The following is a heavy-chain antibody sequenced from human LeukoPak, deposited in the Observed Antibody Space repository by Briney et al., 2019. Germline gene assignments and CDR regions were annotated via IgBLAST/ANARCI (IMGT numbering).Heavy chain of an antibody. V-gene: IGHV1-18*01. Sequence: ASVKVSCKVSGYTLTELSMHWVRQAPGKGLEWMGWISGYNGDTNYAQKLQGRVTMTTDTSTCTAYMELRSLRSDDTAVYYCAREDDLDYFDYWGQGTLVTVSS. J-gene: IGHJ4*02. CDR2: ISGYNGDT. D-gene: IGHD3-3*01. CDR3: AREDDLDYFDY. CDR1: GYTLTELS.